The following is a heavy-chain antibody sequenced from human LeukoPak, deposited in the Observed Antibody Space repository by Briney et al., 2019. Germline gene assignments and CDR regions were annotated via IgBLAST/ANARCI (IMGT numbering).Heavy chain of an antibody. CDR3: ARRADDYGSLYFDY. CDR1: GGSISSSSYY. V-gene: IGHV4-39*01. Sequence: SETLSLTCTVSGGSISSSSYYRGWIRQPPGKGLEWIGSIYYSGSTYYNPSLKSRVTISVDTSKNQFSLKLSSVTAADTAVYYCARRADDYGSLYFDYWGQGTLVTVSP. J-gene: IGHJ4*02. D-gene: IGHD3-10*01. CDR2: IYYSGST.